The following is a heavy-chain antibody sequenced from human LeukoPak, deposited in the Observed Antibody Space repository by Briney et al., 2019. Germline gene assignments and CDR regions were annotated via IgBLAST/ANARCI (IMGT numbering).Heavy chain of an antibody. Sequence: SETLSLTCAVYGGSFSGYCWSWIRQPPGKGLEWIGEINHSGSTNYNPSLKSRVTISVDTSKNQFSLNLSSVTAADTAVYYCARGRAAAGTGGAWGGLPYYYYYGMDVWGQGTTVAVSS. CDR1: GGSFSGYC. CDR2: INHSGST. CDR3: ARGRAAAGTGGAWGGLPYYYYYGMDV. J-gene: IGHJ6*02. D-gene: IGHD6-13*01. V-gene: IGHV4-34*01.